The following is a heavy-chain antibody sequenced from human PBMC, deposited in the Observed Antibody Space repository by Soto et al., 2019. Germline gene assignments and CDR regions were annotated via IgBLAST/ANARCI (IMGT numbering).Heavy chain of an antibody. CDR1: GYTFTSYG. CDR3: ARADYGDYWNAFDI. CDR2: ISAYNGNT. D-gene: IGHD4-17*01. V-gene: IGHV1-18*01. Sequence: ASVKVSCTASGYTFTSYGISWVRQAPGQGLEWMGWISAYNGNTNYAQKLQGRVTMTTDTSTSTAYMELRSLRSDDTAVYYCARADYGDYWNAFDIWGQGTMVTVSS. J-gene: IGHJ3*02.